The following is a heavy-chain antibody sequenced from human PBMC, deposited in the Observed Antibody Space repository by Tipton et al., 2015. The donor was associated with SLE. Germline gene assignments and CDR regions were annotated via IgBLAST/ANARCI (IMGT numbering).Heavy chain of an antibody. D-gene: IGHD1-26*01. V-gene: IGHV4-61*02. Sequence: TLSLTCTVSGVSITSGTHYWSWIRQPAGKGLEWIGRIYSSGSTNYNPSLESRVTMSVDTSKNQFSLKLSSVTAADTAMYYCVRERKYVVRFRELVAPDLWCQGTAITVSS. J-gene: IGHJ3*01. CDR3: VRERKYVVRFRELVAPDL. CDR2: IYSSGST. CDR1: GVSITSGTHY.